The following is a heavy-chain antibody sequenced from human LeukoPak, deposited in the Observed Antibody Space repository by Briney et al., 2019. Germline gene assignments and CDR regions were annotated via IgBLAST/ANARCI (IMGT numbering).Heavy chain of an antibody. CDR1: GFTFSSYA. J-gene: IGHJ6*02. CDR3: TKGADILTGYYYYYGMDV. V-gene: IGHV3-23*01. D-gene: IGHD3-9*01. Sequence: PGGSLRLSCAASGFTFSSYAMSWVRQAPGKGLEWVSAISGSGGSTYYADSVKGRFTISRDNSKNTLYLQMNSLRAEDTAVYYCTKGADILTGYYYYYGMDVWGQGTTVTVSS. CDR2: ISGSGGST.